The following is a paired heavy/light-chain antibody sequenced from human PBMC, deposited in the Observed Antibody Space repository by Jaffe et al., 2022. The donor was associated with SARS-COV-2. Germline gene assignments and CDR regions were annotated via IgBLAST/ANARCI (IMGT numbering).Heavy chain of an antibody. CDR3: ACRYYYDSSGYYLFDY. V-gene: IGHV1-69*01. D-gene: IGHD3-22*01. CDR1: GGTFSSYA. CDR2: IIPIFGTA. J-gene: IGHJ4*02. Sequence: QVQLVQSGAEVKKPGSSVKVSCKASGGTFSSYAISWVRQAPGQGLEWMGGIIPIFGTANYAQKFQGRVTITADESTSTAYMELSSLRSEDTAVYYCACRYYYDSSGYYLFDYWGQGTLVTVSS.
Light chain of an antibody. J-gene: IGKJ4*01. Sequence: EIVLTQSPGTLSLSPGERATLSCRASQSVSSSYLAWYQQKPGQAPRLLIYGASSRATGIPDRFSGSGSGTDFTLTISRLEPEDFAVYYCQQYGSSPPNFGGGTKVEIK. V-gene: IGKV3-20*01. CDR1: QSVSSSY. CDR2: GAS. CDR3: QQYGSSPPN.